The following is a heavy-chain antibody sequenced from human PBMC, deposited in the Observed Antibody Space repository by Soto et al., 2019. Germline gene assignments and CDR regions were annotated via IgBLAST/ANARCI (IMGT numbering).Heavy chain of an antibody. V-gene: IGHV3-33*01. J-gene: IGHJ6*02. Sequence: QVQLVESGGGVVQPGRSLKLSCAASGFALTTYGMHWVRQAPGKGLEWVAVMWDGGENRYYARSVKGRFTISRDESQNTLYLQMNSLKSEDTAVYYCARDLKLAYLWDYAMDLWGHGTTVTVSS. CDR1: GFALTTYG. CDR3: ARDLKLAYLWDYAMDL. CDR2: MWDGGENR. D-gene: IGHD3-3*02.